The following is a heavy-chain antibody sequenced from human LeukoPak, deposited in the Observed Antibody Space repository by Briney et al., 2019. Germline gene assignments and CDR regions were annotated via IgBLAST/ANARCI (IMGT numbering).Heavy chain of an antibody. V-gene: IGHV4-4*09. J-gene: IGHJ4*02. CDR1: GVSINTYY. CDR2: IYNGGNT. D-gene: IGHD1-26*01. CDR3: AAGPWELDF. Sequence: SETLSLTCTVSGVSINTYYASWIRQAPGKGLEFIGFIYNGGNTNYNPSLKSRATISVDTSNNQCSLRLTSVTAADTAMYYCAAGPWELDFWGQGTLVTVSS.